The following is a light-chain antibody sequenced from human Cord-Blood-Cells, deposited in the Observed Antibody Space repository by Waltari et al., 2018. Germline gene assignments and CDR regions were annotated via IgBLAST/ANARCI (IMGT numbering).Light chain of an antibody. CDR1: SSDVGSYNL. CDR3: CSYAGSSTLV. Sequence: QSALTQPASVSGSPGQSITISCTGTSSDVGSYNLVSWYQQHPGKAPKLMIYEVSKRPSGVSNRFSGSKSGNTAFLTISRLQAEDAADYYCCSYAGSSTLVFGGGTKLTVL. J-gene: IGLJ2*01. V-gene: IGLV2-23*02. CDR2: EVS.